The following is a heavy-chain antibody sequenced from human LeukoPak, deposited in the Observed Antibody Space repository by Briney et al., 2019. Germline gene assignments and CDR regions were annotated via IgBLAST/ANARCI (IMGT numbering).Heavy chain of an antibody. V-gene: IGHV1-46*01. CDR1: GYTFTIYY. CDR2: INPSGGST. CDR3: ARGTTDDY. D-gene: IGHD1-1*01. J-gene: IGHJ4*02. Sequence: GASVKVSCKASGYTFTIYYIDWVRQAPGQGLEWMGVINPSGGSTRYAQKFQGRVTMTGDPSTRTVYMELSSLTSDDTAVYYWARGTTDDYWGQGTPVTVSS.